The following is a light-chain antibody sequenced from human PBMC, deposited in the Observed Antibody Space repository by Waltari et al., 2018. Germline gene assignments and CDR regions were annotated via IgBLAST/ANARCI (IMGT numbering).Light chain of an antibody. CDR1: SRDVGGYDS. J-gene: IGLJ2*01. Sequence: QSALTQPASVSGSPGQSITISCPGTSRDVGGYDSVPWYQQHPNKAPKLLIYDVNNRPSGVSHRFSGSKSGNTASLTISGLRAEDEADYYCSSYTSRNTLLFGGGTKLTAL. CDR3: SSYTSRNTLL. CDR2: DVN. V-gene: IGLV2-14*03.